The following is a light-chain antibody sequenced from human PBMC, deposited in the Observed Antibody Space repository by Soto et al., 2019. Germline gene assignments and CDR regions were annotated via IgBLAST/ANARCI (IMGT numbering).Light chain of an antibody. Sequence: EIVLTQSPGTLSLSPGERATLSCRASQSVSSSYLAWYQQKPGQAPRLLIYGASSRATSIPDRFSGSGSGIDVTLTISRLEPEDFAVYYCQQYGSSLFTFGPGTKVDIK. V-gene: IGKV3-20*01. J-gene: IGKJ3*01. CDR3: QQYGSSLFT. CDR2: GAS. CDR1: QSVSSSY.